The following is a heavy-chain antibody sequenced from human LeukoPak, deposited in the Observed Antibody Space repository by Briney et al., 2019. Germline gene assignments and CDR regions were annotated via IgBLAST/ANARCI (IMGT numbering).Heavy chain of an antibody. CDR3: AKDLGVGLNAFDI. D-gene: IGHD4/OR15-4a*01. V-gene: IGHV3-9*01. CDR2: ISWNSGSI. CDR1: GFTFDDYA. Sequence: PGGSLRLSCAASGFTFDDYAMHWVRQAPGKGLEWVSGISWNSGSISYADSVKGRFTISRDNAKNSLYLQMNSLRAEDTALYYCAKDLGVGLNAFDIWGQGTMVTVSS. J-gene: IGHJ3*02.